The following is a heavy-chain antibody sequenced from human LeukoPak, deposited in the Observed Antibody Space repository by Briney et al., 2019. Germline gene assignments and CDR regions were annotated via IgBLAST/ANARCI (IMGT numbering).Heavy chain of an antibody. CDR1: GFTFSTYN. V-gene: IGHV3-21*06. D-gene: IGHD5-18*01. CDR3: ARDSPSGLSYGYFGAYFDY. CDR2: ISSTSSFI. Sequence: GGSLRLSCAASGFTFSTYNMNWVRQAPGKGLDWVSSISSTSSFIYYADSVKGRFTISRDNAKNSLYLQMNSLRAEDTAVYYCARDSPSGLSYGYFGAYFDYWGQGTLVTVSS. J-gene: IGHJ4*02.